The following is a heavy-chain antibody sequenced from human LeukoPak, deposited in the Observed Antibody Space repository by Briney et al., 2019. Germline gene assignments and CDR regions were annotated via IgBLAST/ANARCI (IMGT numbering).Heavy chain of an antibody. CDR2: IKSDGSST. CDR3: ARGGLSSGWYANY. Sequence: GGSLRLSCAAPGFTFSSFWMHWVRQAPGEGPVWVSRIKSDGSSTNYADSVKGRFIISRDNAKNTLYLQMNSLRAEDTAVYYCARGGLSSGWYANYWGQGTLVTVSS. J-gene: IGHJ4*02. CDR1: GFTFSSFW. D-gene: IGHD6-19*01. V-gene: IGHV3-74*01.